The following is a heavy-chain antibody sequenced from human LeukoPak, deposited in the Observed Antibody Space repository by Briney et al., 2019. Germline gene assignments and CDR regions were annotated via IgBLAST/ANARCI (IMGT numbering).Heavy chain of an antibody. J-gene: IGHJ4*02. Sequence: SETLSLTCTVSGGSISSYYWSWIRQPPGKGLEWIGHIYGSGSTNYNPSLKSRVTLSVDTSKNQFSLKLSSVTAADTAVYYCARGSLDGYNEFDYWGQGTLVTVSS. CDR1: GGSISSYY. V-gene: IGHV4-59*01. CDR3: ARGSLDGYNEFDY. CDR2: IYGSGST. D-gene: IGHD5-24*01.